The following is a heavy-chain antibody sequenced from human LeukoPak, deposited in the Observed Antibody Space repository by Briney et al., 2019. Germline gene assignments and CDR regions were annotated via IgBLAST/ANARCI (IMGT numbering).Heavy chain of an antibody. CDR3: ARVRAGIAVAGNSKNWFDP. D-gene: IGHD6-19*01. V-gene: IGHV1-2*02. J-gene: IGHJ5*02. CDR2: INPNSGGT. CDR1: GYTFTGYY. Sequence: ASVKVSCKASGYTFTGYYMHWVRQAPGQGLEWMGWINPNSGGTNYAQKFQGRVTMTRDTSISTAYMELSRLRSDDTAVYYCARVRAGIAVAGNSKNWFDPWGQGTLVTVSS.